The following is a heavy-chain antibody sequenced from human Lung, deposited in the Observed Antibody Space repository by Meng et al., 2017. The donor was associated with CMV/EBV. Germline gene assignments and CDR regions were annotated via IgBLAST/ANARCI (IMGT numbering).Heavy chain of an antibody. CDR1: GFTFRSYA. CDR3: AKDFWSAYYYFDS. D-gene: IGHD3-3*01. CDR2: ISITGGMT. J-gene: IGHJ4*02. Sequence: GGSLRLXCAASGFTFRSYAMHWVRQAPGKGLEWVSGISITGGMTYYADSVKGRFTISRDNSKNTLYLQMNSLRAEDTAVYYCAKDFWSAYYYFDSWGQGTLVTVSS. V-gene: IGHV3-23*01.